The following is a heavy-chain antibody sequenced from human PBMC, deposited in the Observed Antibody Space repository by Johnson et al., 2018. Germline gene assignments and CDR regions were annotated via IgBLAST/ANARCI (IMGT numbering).Heavy chain of an antibody. J-gene: IGHJ3*02. CDR3: AGDRWDPVIVVDHNAFDI. Sequence: QVQLVQSGGGLVKPGGSLRLSCAASGFTFSDYYMSWIRQAPGRGLQWVSYISGSDNIIYYADSVKGRFTISRDNAKNSLYLQMNSLRAEGTAVYYCAGDRWDPVIVVDHNAFDIWGQGTMVTVSS. V-gene: IGHV3-11*01. CDR1: GFTFSDYY. D-gene: IGHD3-22*01. CDR2: ISGSDNII.